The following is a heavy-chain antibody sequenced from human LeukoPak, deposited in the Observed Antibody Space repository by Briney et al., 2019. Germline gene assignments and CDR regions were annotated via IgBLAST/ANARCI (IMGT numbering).Heavy chain of an antibody. D-gene: IGHD6-19*01. Sequence: GGSLRLSCAASGFTFSNYAMNWVRQAPGKGLEWVSGTSAGGAGTYYADSVKGWFTISRDNSKNTLYLQMNSLRVEDTAVYYCAKEIGQWLLRLGLEIWGQGTMVTVSS. J-gene: IGHJ3*02. CDR3: AKEIGQWLLRLGLEI. CDR2: TSAGGAGT. V-gene: IGHV3-23*01. CDR1: GFTFSNYA.